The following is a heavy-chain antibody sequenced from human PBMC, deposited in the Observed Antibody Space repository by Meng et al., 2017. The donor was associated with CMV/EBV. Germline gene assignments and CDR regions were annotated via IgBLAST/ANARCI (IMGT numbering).Heavy chain of an antibody. CDR2: IKSKTDGGTT. CDR3: TTGVGRFLEWLLFPYGMDV. CDR1: GFTFSNAW. J-gene: IGHJ6*02. D-gene: IGHD3-3*01. V-gene: IGHV3-15*01. Sequence: GESLKISCAASGFTFSNAWMSWVRQAPGKGLEWVGRIKSKTDGGTTDYAAPVKGRFTISRGDSKNTLYLQMNSLKTEDTAVYYCTTGVGRFLEWLLFPYGMDVWGQGTTVTVSS.